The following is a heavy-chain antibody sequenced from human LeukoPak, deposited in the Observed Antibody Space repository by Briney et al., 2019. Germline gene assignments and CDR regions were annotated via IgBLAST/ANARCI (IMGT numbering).Heavy chain of an antibody. CDR1: GFTFSSYG. CDR3: VRDWDHFDFDS. Sequence: GGSLTLSCAASGFTFSSYGMHWVRQAPGKGLEWVAVIWYDGSNKYAENSENGRFTISRDNAQNTLYLQMKSLRAEATAVYYCVRDWDHFDFDSWGQGTLVTVSS. J-gene: IGHJ5*01. V-gene: IGHV3-33*01. CDR2: IWYDGSNK. D-gene: IGHD3-9*01.